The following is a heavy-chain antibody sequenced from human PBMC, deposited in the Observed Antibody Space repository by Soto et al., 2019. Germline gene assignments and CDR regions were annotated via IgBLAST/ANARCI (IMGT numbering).Heavy chain of an antibody. J-gene: IGHJ4*02. CDR1: VFTFGEYA. Sequence: GSLRLSCSASVFTFGEYAMTWCRQAPGKGLEWVGFIRPTAYGGTTEFAASVKGRFTISRDDSNTIAYLQMSSLKTEDTAIYYCTRDPYSGTYYPFDYWGQGTLVTVSS. CDR2: IRPTAYGGTT. D-gene: IGHD1-26*01. CDR3: TRDPYSGTYYPFDY. V-gene: IGHV3-49*03.